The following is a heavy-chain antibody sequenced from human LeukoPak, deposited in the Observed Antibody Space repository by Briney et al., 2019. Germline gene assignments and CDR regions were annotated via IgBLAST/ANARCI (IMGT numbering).Heavy chain of an antibody. V-gene: IGHV4-39*01. D-gene: IGHD3-22*01. CDR2: IYYSGST. Sequence: SETLSLTCTVSGGSISSSSYYWGWIRQPPGKGLEWIGSIYYSGSTYYNPSLKSRVTISVDTSKNQFSLKLSSVTAADTAVYYCARPPYYYDSSGWGAFDIWGQGTMVTVSS. CDR3: ARPPYYYDSSGWGAFDI. CDR1: GGSISSSSYY. J-gene: IGHJ3*02.